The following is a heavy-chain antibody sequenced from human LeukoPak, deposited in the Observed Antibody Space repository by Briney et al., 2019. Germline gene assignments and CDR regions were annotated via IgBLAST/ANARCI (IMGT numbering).Heavy chain of an antibody. CDR1: GFTFSSYW. CDR2: INGDGRNI. CDR3: ASDPARDYYDTSGYFRWVDY. D-gene: IGHD3-22*01. V-gene: IGHV3-74*01. Sequence: GGSLRLSCVASGFTFSSYWMHWVRQDPRKGLVWVSRINGDGRNINYADSVRGRLTISRDNAKNTLYLQMNTLRVEDTAVYYCASDPARDYYDTSGYFRWVDYWGQGTLVTVSS. J-gene: IGHJ4*02.